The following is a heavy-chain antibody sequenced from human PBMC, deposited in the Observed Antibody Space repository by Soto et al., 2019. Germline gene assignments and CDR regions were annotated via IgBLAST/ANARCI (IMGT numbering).Heavy chain of an antibody. Sequence: EVQLLESGGGLVQPGGSLRLSCAASGFTFSSYAMSWVRQAPGKGLEWVSAISGSGGSTYYADSVKGRFTISRDNSKNTVYLQMNSLRAEDTAVYYRAKDRGIAVAGNLFQNWGHGTLVTVS. D-gene: IGHD6-19*01. CDR2: ISGSGGST. CDR1: GFTFSSYA. J-gene: IGHJ1*01. CDR3: AKDRGIAVAGNLFQN. V-gene: IGHV3-23*01.